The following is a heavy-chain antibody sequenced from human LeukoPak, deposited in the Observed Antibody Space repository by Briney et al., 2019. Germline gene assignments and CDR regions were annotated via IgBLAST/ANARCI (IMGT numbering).Heavy chain of an antibody. J-gene: IGHJ4*02. CDR1: GFTFSAYE. CDR3: ARVGRGSGSPFDC. CDR2: ISSGGNTI. Sequence: QSGGSLRLSCAASGFTFSAYEINWVRQAPGKGLEWVSYISSGGNTIYYADSVKGRFTISRDNAKNSLYLQMNSLRAEDTAVYYCARVGRGSGSPFDCWGQGTLVTVSS. V-gene: IGHV3-48*03. D-gene: IGHD3-10*01.